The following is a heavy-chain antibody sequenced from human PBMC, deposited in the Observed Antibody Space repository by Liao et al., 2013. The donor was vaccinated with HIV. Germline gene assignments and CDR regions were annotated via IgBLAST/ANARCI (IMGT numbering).Heavy chain of an antibody. CDR3: ARGRRGYSYGCDY. CDR2: IYYSGST. Sequence: QLQLQESGPGLVKPSETLSLTCTVSGGSISSSSYYWGWIRQPPGKGLEWIGSIYYSGSTNYNPSLKSRVTISVDTSKNQFFLKLSSVTAADTAVYYCARGRRGYSYGCDYWGQGTLVTVSS. J-gene: IGHJ4*02. V-gene: IGHV4-39*07. CDR1: GGSISSSSYY. D-gene: IGHD5-18*01.